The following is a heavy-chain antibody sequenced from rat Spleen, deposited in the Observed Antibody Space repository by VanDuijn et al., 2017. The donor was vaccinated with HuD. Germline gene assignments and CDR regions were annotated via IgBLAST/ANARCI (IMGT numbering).Heavy chain of an antibody. CDR3: ARRGYNNHWYFDF. D-gene: IGHD1-10*01. Sequence: EVQLVESGGGLVQPGRSLKLSCAASGFTFNNYGMAWVRQAPTKGLEWVATFSYDGISTYYRDSVRGRFTISSDNAKSTLYLQMDSLRSEDTATYYCARRGYNNHWYFDFWGQGTLVTVSS. J-gene: IGHJ3*01. V-gene: IGHV5-29*01. CDR1: GFTFNNYG. CDR2: FSYDGIST.